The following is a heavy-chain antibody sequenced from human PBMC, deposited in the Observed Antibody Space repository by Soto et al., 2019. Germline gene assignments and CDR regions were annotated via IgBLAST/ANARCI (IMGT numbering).Heavy chain of an antibody. CDR2: ISNSGST. D-gene: IGHD2-15*01. J-gene: IGHJ4*02. Sequence: PSETLSLTCTVSGGSVSSGDYYWSWIRQPPGKGLEWIGYISNSGSTYYNPSLKSRVTISVDTSQNQFSLKLSSVTAADTAVYYCAREAGSPTGYYFDYWGQGTLVTVS. V-gene: IGHV4-30-4*08. CDR3: AREAGSPTGYYFDY. CDR1: GGSVSSGDYY.